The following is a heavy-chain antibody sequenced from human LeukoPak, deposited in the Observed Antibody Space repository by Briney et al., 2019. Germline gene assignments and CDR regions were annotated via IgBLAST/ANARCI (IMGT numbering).Heavy chain of an antibody. CDR2: ISSDSRYI. CDR3: ARDPYSGSYGDYYYYYMDV. D-gene: IGHD1-26*01. CDR1: GFTFRTYT. J-gene: IGHJ6*03. Sequence: GGSLRLSCAASGFTFRTYTMNWVRQAPGKRLEWVSSISSDSRYIYYADSVKGRFTISRDNAQNSLYLQMNSLRVEDTAVYYCARDPYSGSYGDYYYYYMDVWGKGTTVTISS. V-gene: IGHV3-21*01.